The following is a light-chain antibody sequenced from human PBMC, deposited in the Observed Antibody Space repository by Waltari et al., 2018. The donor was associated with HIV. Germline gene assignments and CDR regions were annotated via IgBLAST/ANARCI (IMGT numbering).Light chain of an antibody. Sequence: QSALTQPPSASGSPGKSVTISCTGSSSDLGVYNPVSWYQPRPGKAPKVIISEVSKRSSGVPNRFSGSTSGNTASLTVSGLQADDEAEYFCSFYGGSNILVFGGGTKLTVL. CDR2: EVS. J-gene: IGLJ2*01. CDR3: SFYGGSNILV. V-gene: IGLV2-8*01. CDR1: SSDLGVYNP.